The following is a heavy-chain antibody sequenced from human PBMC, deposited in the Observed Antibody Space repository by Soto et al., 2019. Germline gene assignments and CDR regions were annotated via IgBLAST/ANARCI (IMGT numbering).Heavy chain of an antibody. Sequence: GASVKVSCKASGVTFSSYAISWVRQAPGQGLEWMGGIIPIFGTANYAQKFQGRVTITADESMSTAYMELSSLRSEDTAVYYCARDRTVGATGDAFDIWGQGTMVTVSS. D-gene: IGHD1-26*01. CDR3: ARDRTVGATGDAFDI. J-gene: IGHJ3*02. CDR2: IIPIFGTA. V-gene: IGHV1-69*13. CDR1: GVTFSSYA.